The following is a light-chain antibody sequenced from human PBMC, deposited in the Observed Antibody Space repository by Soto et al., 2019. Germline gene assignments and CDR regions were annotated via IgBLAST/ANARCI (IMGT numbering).Light chain of an antibody. V-gene: IGLV2-14*03. CDR1: SSDVGAYNH. CDR3: SSFTTSNTVI. J-gene: IGLJ2*01. CDR2: DVS. Sequence: QSALTQPASVSGSPGQSITISCAGTSSDVGAYNHVSWYQRHPGKAPKVIIYDVSDRPSGVSNRFSGSKSGNTASLTISGLQAEDEADYYCSSFTTSNTVIIGGGTKVTVL.